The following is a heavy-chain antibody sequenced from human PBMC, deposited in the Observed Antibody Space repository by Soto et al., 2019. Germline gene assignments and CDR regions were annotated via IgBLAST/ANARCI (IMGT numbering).Heavy chain of an antibody. CDR1: GCTISSYY. CDR2: IYTRGST. V-gene: IGHV4-59*10. Sequence: PSVSLSLAGAVSGCTISSYYWSWIRQTAGKVREWMARIYTRGSTNYNPSLKSRVTMSVDTSKNQYSLKLSSVTAADTAVYYCARTGQTYYYYGMDVWGEGTTVTVSS. CDR3: ARTGQTYYYYGMDV. J-gene: IGHJ6*04.